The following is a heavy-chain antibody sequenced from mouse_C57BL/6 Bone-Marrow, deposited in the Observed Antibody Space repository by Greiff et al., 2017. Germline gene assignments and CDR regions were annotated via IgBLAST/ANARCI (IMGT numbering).Heavy chain of an antibody. CDR1: GYTFTNYW. CDR2: IYPGGGYT. CDR3: ARGLLPLRGYFDY. V-gene: IGHV1-63*01. J-gene: IGHJ2*01. D-gene: IGHD3-1*01. Sequence: VQLQQSGAELVRPGTSVKMSCKASGYTFTNYWIGWAKQRPGHGLEWIGDIYPGGGYTNYNAKFKGKATLTADKSSSTAYMQFSSLTSEDSAIYYCARGLLPLRGYFDYGGQGTTLTVSS.